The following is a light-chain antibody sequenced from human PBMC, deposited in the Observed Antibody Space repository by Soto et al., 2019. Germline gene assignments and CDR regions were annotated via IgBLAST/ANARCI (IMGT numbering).Light chain of an antibody. CDR1: QSLLHSNGYNY. Sequence: DIVMTHSPLSLPVTPGEPASISCWSSQSLLHSNGYNYLDWYLQKPGQSPQLLIYLGSNRASGVPDRFSGSGSGTDFTLKISRVEAEDVGVYYCMQALQTPATFGQGTRLEIK. CDR3: MQALQTPAT. CDR2: LGS. V-gene: IGKV2-28*01. J-gene: IGKJ5*01.